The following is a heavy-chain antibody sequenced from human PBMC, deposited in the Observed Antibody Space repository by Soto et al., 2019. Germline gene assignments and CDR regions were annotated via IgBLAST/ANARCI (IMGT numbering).Heavy chain of an antibody. CDR1: GFTFSNAW. V-gene: IGHV3-15*01. Sequence: SLRLSCAASGFTFSNAWMSWVRQAPGKGLEWVGRIKSKTDGGTTDYAAPVKGRFTISRDDSKNTLYLQMNSLKTEDTAVYYCTTDLGSYSAFDIWGQGTMVTVSS. CDR3: TTDLGSYSAFDI. J-gene: IGHJ3*02. CDR2: IKSKTDGGTT. D-gene: IGHD1-26*01.